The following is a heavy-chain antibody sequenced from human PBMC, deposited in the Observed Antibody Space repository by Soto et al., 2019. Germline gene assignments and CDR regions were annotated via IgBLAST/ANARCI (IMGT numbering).Heavy chain of an antibody. V-gene: IGHV1-2*04. CDR2: INPNSGGT. D-gene: IGHD3-16*02. Sequence: GASVKVSCKASGYTFTGYYMHWVRQAPGQGLEWMGWINPNSGGTNYAQKFQGWVTMTRDTSISTAYMELSRLRSDDTAVYYCARGPYDYVWGSYPGWEYYFDYWGQGTLVTVSS. CDR3: ARGPYDYVWGSYPGWEYYFDY. CDR1: GYTFTGYY. J-gene: IGHJ4*02.